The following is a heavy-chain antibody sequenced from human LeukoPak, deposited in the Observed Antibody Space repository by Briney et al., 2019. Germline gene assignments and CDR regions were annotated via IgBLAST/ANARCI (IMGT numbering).Heavy chain of an antibody. J-gene: IGHJ4*02. D-gene: IGHD3-22*01. CDR2: INPNSGGT. CDR3: ARDLGYYDSSGLDY. CDR1: GYTFTGYY. Sequence: GASVKVSCKASGYTFTGYYMHWVRQAPGQGLERMGWINPNSGGTNYAQKFQGRVTMTRDTSISTAYMELSRLRSDDTAVYYCARDLGYYDSSGLDYWGQGTLVTVSS. V-gene: IGHV1-2*02.